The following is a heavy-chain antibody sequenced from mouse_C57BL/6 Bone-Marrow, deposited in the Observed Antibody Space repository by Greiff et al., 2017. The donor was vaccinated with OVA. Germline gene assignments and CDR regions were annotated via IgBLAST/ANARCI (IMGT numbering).Heavy chain of an antibody. CDR1: GYTFTSYW. J-gene: IGHJ4*01. CDR3: ANYDYDVMDY. V-gene: IGHV1-50*01. CDR2: IDPSDSYT. Sequence: QVQLKQPGAELVKPGASVKLSCKASGYTFTSYWMQWVKQRPGQGLEWIGEIDPSDSYTNYNQKFKGKATLTVDTSSSTAYMQLSSLTSEDSAVYDCANYDYDVMDYWGQGTSVTVSS.